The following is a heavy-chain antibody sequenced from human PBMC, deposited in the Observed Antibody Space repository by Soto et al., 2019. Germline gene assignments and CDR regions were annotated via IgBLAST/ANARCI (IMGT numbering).Heavy chain of an antibody. CDR1: GFTFSSYW. J-gene: IGHJ6*02. V-gene: IGHV3-7*01. CDR2: IKQDGSEK. CDR3: ARDKRERSYGYYYYFGMDV. D-gene: IGHD5-18*01. Sequence: GGSLRLSCAASGFTFSSYWMSWVRQAPGKGLEWVANIKQDGSEKYYVDSVKGRFTISRDNAKNSLYLQMNSLRAEDTAVYYCARDKRERSYGYYYYFGMDVWGQGTTVTVSS.